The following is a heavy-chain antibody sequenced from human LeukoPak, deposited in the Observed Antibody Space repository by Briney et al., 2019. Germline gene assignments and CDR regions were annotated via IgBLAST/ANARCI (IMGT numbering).Heavy chain of an antibody. V-gene: IGHV4-38-2*01. Sequence: PSETLSLTCAVSGYSISSGYYGGWIRQPPGKGLEWIGSIYHSGSTYYNPSLKSRVTISVDTSKNQFSLKLSSVTAADTAVYYCARHVKMPPSVWFDPRGQGNLVTVSS. D-gene: IGHD2-2*01. CDR2: IYHSGST. CDR1: GYSISSGYY. CDR3: ARHVKMPPSVWFDP. J-gene: IGHJ5*02.